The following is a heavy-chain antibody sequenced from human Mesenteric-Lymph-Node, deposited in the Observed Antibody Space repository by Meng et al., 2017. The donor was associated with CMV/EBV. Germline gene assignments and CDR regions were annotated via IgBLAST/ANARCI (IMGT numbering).Heavy chain of an antibody. D-gene: IGHD6-19*01. CDR2: INPDGSSP. Sequence: ESLKISCVASGFTFRTYSMDWVRQAPGKGLVWVSRINPDGSSPSYADSVKGRFTISRDNAKNTLYLQMNSLTAEDTAVYYCARASGWYWTDNWGQGTLVTVSS. V-gene: IGHV3-74*01. CDR1: GFTFRTYS. J-gene: IGHJ4*02. CDR3: ARASGWYWTDN.